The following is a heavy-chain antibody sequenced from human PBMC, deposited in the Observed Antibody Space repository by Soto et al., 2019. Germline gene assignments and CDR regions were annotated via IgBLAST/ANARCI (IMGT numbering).Heavy chain of an antibody. CDR3: AKNRGLEWLLAHDY. CDR2: ISGSGRST. J-gene: IGHJ4*02. D-gene: IGHD3-3*01. CDR1: GFTFSSFA. Sequence: GGSLRLSCAVSGFTFSSFAMSWVRQAPGKGLEWVSAISGSGRSTYYADSVKGRFTISRDNSKNTLYLQMNSLRAEDTAVYYCAKNRGLEWLLAHDYWGQGTLGTVSS. V-gene: IGHV3-23*01.